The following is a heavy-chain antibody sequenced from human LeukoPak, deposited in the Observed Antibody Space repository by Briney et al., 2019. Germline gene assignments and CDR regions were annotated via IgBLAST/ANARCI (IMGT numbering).Heavy chain of an antibody. D-gene: IGHD3-10*01. CDR3: ARGSPYGRNWFDP. Sequence: PSETLSLTCAVYGGSFSGYYWSWIRQPPGKGLEWIGEINHSGSTNYHPSLKSRVPTPVDTSKNQFSLKLSSVTAADTAVYYCARGSPYGRNWFDPWGQGTLVTVSS. J-gene: IGHJ5*02. V-gene: IGHV4-34*01. CDR1: GGSFSGYY. CDR2: INHSGST.